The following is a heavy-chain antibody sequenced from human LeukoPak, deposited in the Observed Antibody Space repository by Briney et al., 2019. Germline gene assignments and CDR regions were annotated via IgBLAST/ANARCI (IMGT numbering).Heavy chain of an antibody. Sequence: GGSLRLSCVASGFTFSNYWMSWVRRAPGKGLEWVANIKQDGSETYYVDSVRGRFTISRDNAKKSLYLPMNSLRAEDTAVYYCARDFWGAYRVDYFDYWGQGTLVTVSS. J-gene: IGHJ4*02. D-gene: IGHD3-3*01. CDR2: IKQDGSET. CDR3: ARDFWGAYRVDYFDY. V-gene: IGHV3-7*01. CDR1: GFTFSNYW.